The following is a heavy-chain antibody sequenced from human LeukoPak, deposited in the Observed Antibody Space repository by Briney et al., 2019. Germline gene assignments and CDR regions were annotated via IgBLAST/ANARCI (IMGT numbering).Heavy chain of an antibody. Sequence: GGSLRLSCAASGFTFDGHAMHWVRQAPGKGLEWVSVISGDGDRTYYADSVKGRFTVSRDNSKNSLYLQLNSLRSEDTALYYCAKDARLIHLWSVVYYYYYMDVWGTGTAVTVSS. CDR1: GFTFDGHA. J-gene: IGHJ6*03. V-gene: IGHV3-43*02. CDR2: ISGDGDRT. CDR3: AKDARLIHLWSVVYYYYYMDV. D-gene: IGHD5-18*01.